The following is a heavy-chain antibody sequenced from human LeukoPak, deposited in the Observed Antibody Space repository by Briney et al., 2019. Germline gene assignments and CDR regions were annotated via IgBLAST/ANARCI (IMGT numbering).Heavy chain of an antibody. D-gene: IGHD3-22*01. V-gene: IGHV4-59*11. Sequence: SETLSLTCTVPGGSISSHYWSWIRQPPGKGLKWIGDIYYSGSTNYNPSLKSRVTISVDTSKNQFSLKLSSVTSADTAVYYCARDGSEYYYDSSGYPGGFDYWGQGTLVTVSS. CDR1: GGSISSHY. CDR2: IYYSGST. CDR3: ARDGSEYYYDSSGYPGGFDY. J-gene: IGHJ4*02.